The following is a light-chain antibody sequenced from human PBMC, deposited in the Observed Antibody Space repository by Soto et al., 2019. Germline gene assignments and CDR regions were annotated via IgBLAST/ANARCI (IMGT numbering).Light chain of an antibody. Sequence: ILLTHYPGTLSLSPGERATLSCRASQSVSNNYLAWYQQKPGQAPRLLIYGASNRATGIPDRFSGSGSGTDFTLTISRLEPEDFAVYYCHQYGSSGTFGQGTKADIK. J-gene: IGKJ1*01. CDR2: GAS. CDR1: QSVSNNY. CDR3: HQYGSSGT. V-gene: IGKV3-20*01.